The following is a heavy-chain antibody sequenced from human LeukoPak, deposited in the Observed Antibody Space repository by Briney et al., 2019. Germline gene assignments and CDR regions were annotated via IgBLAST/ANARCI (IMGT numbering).Heavy chain of an antibody. Sequence: ASVKVSCKTSGYSFTDYYMHWVRQAPGQGLEWMGWISPNTGGTNYAQKFQGRVTLARDTSISTAYMELNRLRSDDTAVYYCASGERIVMVVAAYYFDYWGQGSLVTVSS. CDR2: ISPNTGGT. CDR3: ASGERIVMVVAAYYFDY. CDR1: GYSFTDYY. V-gene: IGHV1-2*02. J-gene: IGHJ4*02. D-gene: IGHD2-15*01.